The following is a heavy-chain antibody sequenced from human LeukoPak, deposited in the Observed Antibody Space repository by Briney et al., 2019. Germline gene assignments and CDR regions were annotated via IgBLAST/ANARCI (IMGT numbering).Heavy chain of an antibody. J-gene: IGHJ4*02. D-gene: IGHD3-10*01. CDR1: GFTFSSYS. Sequence: GGSVRLSCAASGFTFSSYSMNWVRQAPGKGLEWVSSISSSSSYIYYAYSVKGRFTISRDNAKNSLYLQMNSLRAEDTAVYYCARDRYDGSGFDYWGQGTLVTVSS. V-gene: IGHV3-21*01. CDR2: ISSSSSYI. CDR3: ARDRYDGSGFDY.